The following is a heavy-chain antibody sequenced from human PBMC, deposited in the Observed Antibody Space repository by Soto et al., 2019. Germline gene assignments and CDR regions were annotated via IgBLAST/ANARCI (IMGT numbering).Heavy chain of an antibody. J-gene: IGHJ6*02. Sequence: GGSLRLSCAASGFTFSSYGMHWVRQAPGKGLEWVAVISYDGSNKYYADSVKGRFTISRDNSKNTLYLQMNSLRAEDTAVYYCAKTLHXIYDILTGAYYYYGMDVWGQGTTVTVSS. D-gene: IGHD3-9*01. V-gene: IGHV3-30*18. CDR2: ISYDGSNK. CDR1: GFTFSSYG. CDR3: AKTLHXIYDILTGAYYYYGMDV.